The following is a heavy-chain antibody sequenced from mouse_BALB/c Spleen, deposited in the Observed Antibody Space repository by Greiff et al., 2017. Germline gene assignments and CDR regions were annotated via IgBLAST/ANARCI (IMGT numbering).Heavy chain of an antibody. CDR1: GFTFSSFG. CDR2: ISSGSSTI. V-gene: IGHV5-17*02. J-gene: IGHJ4*01. CDR3: AREDMDY. Sequence: EVKVVESGGGLVQPGGSRKLSCAASGFTFSSFGMHWVRQATEKGLEWVAYISSGSSTIYYADTVKGRFTISRDNPKNTLFLQMTSLRSEDTAMYYCAREDMDYWGQGTSVTVSS.